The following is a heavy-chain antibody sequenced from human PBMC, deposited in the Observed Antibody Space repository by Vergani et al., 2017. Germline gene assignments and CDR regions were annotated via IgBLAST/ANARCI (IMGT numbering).Heavy chain of an antibody. D-gene: IGHD6-13*01. V-gene: IGHV5-10-1*03. CDR2: IDPSDSYT. Sequence: EVQLVQSGAEVKTPGESLRISCKGSGYSFTSYWISWVRQMPGKGLEWMGRIDPSDSYTNYSPSFQGHVTISADKSISTAYLQWSSLKASDTAMYYCATSNSSSWSNYYYYYGMDVWGQGTTVTVSS. J-gene: IGHJ6*02. CDR3: ATSNSSSWSNYYYYYGMDV. CDR1: GYSFTSYW.